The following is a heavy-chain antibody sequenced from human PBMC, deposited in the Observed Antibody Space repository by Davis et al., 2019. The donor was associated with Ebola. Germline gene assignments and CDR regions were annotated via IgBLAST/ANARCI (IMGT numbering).Heavy chain of an antibody. Sequence: ASVKVSCKASGYTFTSYGISWVRQAPGQGLEWMGWISAYNGNTNYAQKLQGRVTMTTDTSTSTAYMELRSLRSDDTAVYYCARGGIWYYDFWSGYYTRVYYYGMDVWGQGTTVTVSS. CDR2: ISAYNGNT. V-gene: IGHV1-18*01. CDR3: ARGGIWYYDFWSGYYTRVYYYGMDV. D-gene: IGHD3-3*01. J-gene: IGHJ6*02. CDR1: GYTFTSYG.